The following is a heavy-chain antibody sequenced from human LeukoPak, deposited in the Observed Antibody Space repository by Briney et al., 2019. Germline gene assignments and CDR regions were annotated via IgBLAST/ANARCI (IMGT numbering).Heavy chain of an antibody. CDR3: AREADIVVVLAEKGSFDY. CDR2: ISGSGGST. V-gene: IGHV3-23*01. Sequence: GGSLRLSCAASGFTFSSYAMSGVRQAPGKGLEWVSAISGSGGSTYYADSVKGRFTISRDNSKNTLYLQMNSLRAEDTAVYYCAREADIVVVLAEKGSFDYWGQGTLVTVSS. D-gene: IGHD2-2*01. CDR1: GFTFSSYA. J-gene: IGHJ4*02.